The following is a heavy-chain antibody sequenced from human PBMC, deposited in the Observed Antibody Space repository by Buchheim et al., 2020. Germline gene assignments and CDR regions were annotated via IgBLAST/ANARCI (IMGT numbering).Heavy chain of an antibody. CDR1: GYTFTSYG. V-gene: IGHV1-18*01. Sequence: QVQLVQSGAEVKKPGASVKVSCKASGYTFTSYGISWVRQAPGQGLEWMGWISAYNGNTNYAQKFQGRVTMTRDTSTSTVYMELSSLRSEDTAVYYCARLGYCSSTTEGGCYYMDVWGKGTT. D-gene: IGHD2-2*01. CDR3: ARLGYCSSTTEGGCYYMDV. J-gene: IGHJ6*03. CDR2: ISAYNGNT.